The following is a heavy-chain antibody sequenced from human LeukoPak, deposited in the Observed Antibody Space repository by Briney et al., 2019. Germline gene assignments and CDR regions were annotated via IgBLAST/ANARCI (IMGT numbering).Heavy chain of an antibody. D-gene: IGHD6-13*01. J-gene: IGHJ4*02. CDR2: IKQDGSEK. Sequence: GSPRLSCAASGFPFSSLWMSWVRQAPGKGLEWGANIKQDGSEKYYVDSVKGRFTISRDNAKNSLYLQMNSLRAEDTAVYYCARDAYKQLVFDYWGQGTLVTVSS. CDR3: ARDAYKQLVFDY. CDR1: GFPFSSLW. V-gene: IGHV3-7*03.